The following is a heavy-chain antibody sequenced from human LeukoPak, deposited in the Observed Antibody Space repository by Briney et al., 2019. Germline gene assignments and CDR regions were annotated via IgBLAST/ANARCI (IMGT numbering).Heavy chain of an antibody. D-gene: IGHD6-6*01. V-gene: IGHV1-2*02. CDR2: INPSSGDT. J-gene: IGHJ4*02. CDR3: AKNPCEYYFDY. Sequence: ASVKVSCKASRYSFTGYYMHWVRQAPGQGLEGMGWINPSSGDTKYAQKFQGRVTMDRDTTISKAYMELSRLRSDDMVVYDCAKNPCEYYFDYWGQGTPVTASS. CDR1: RYSFTGYY.